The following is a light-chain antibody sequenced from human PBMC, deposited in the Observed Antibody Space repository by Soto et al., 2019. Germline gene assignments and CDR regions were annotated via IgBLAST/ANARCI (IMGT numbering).Light chain of an antibody. J-gene: IGLJ3*02. CDR3: ETWDSNTRV. CDR1: SGHSSYI. CDR2: LEGSGSY. V-gene: IGLV4-60*02. Sequence: QLVLTQSSSASASLGSSVKLTCTLSSGHSSYIIAWHQQQPGKAPRYLMKLEGSGSYNKGSGVPDRFSGSSSRADRYLTISNLQFEDEADYYCETWDSNTRVFGGGTKLTVL.